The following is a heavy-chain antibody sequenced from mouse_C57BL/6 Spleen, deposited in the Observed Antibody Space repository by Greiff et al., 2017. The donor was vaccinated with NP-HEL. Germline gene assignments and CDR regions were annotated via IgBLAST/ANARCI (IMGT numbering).Heavy chain of an antibody. D-gene: IGHD4-1*01. V-gene: IGHV5-16*01. CDR2: INYDGSST. CDR1: GFTFSDYY. CDR3: ARTGPSYWYFDV. Sequence: EVKLVESEGGLVQPGSSMKLSCTASGFTFSDYYMAWVRQVPEKGLEWVANINYDGSSTYYLDSLKSRFIISRDNAKNILYLQMSSLKSEDTATYYCARTGPSYWYFDVWGTGTTVTVSS. J-gene: IGHJ1*03.